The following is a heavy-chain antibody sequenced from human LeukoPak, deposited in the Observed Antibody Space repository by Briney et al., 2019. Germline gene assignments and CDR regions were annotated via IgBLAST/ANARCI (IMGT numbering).Heavy chain of an antibody. D-gene: IGHD6-13*01. V-gene: IGHV4-59*01. Sequence: SETLSLTCTVSGGSISSYYWSWIRQPPGKGLEWIGYIYYSGSTNYNPSLKSRVTILVDTSKNQFSLKLSSVTAADTAVYYCVRRTAGGFFDPWGQGTLVTVSS. CDR3: VRRTAGGFFDP. CDR1: GGSISSYY. CDR2: IYYSGST. J-gene: IGHJ5*02.